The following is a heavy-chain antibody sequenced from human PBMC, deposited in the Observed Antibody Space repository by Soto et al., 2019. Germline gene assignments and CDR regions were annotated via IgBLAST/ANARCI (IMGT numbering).Heavy chain of an antibody. CDR1: GGTFGNTA. V-gene: IGHV1-69*12. Sequence: QVQLVQSGAEVKEPGSSVNVSCKTSGGTFGNTAVTWVRQVPGQGLEGIGGIVPLFGTANYAQKFRGRVMITADESTGTAYMDLSSLRSDETAIYYCAREGDPGYSFWSGPLGGGRFDPWGQGTLVTVSS. CDR3: AREGDPGYSFWSGPLGGGRFDP. CDR2: IVPLFGTA. J-gene: IGHJ5*02. D-gene: IGHD3-3*01.